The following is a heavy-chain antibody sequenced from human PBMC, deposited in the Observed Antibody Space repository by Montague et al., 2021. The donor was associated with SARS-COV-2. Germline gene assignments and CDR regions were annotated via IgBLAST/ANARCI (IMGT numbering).Heavy chain of an antibody. V-gene: IGHV6-1*01. CDR1: GDSVSSTGAA. Sequence: RAISGDSVSSTGAAWNWIRQSPSRGLEWLGRTYFTSKWSSEYALSVKSRLIISPDTSKNQFSLRLMSVTPDDTAVYYCARAYCSSTSCYPIDYWSQGTLVTVSS. D-gene: IGHD2-2*01. CDR2: TYFTSKWSS. CDR3: ARAYCSSTSCYPIDY. J-gene: IGHJ4*02.